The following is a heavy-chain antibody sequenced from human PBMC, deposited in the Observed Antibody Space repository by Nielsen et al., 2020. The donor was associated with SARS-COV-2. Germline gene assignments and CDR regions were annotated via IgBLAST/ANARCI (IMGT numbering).Heavy chain of an antibody. V-gene: IGHV3-30*03. CDR3: VRDNWGRMDV. D-gene: IGHD7-27*01. CDR2: ISYDGSNK. J-gene: IGHJ6*02. Sequence: GESLKISCAASGFTFSSYGMHWVRQAPGKGLEWVAVISYDGSNKYYADSVKGRFTVSRDNFKNMLFLQMNSLRAEDTGVYYCVRDNWGRMDVWGQGTTVTVSS. CDR1: GFTFSSYG.